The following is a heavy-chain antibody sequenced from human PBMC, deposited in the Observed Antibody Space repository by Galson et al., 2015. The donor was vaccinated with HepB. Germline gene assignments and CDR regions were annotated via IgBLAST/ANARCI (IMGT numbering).Heavy chain of an antibody. V-gene: IGHV3-48*02. Sequence: SLRLSCAASGFIFSGYNMNWVRLAPGKGLEWVSYISLSSTTIHYADSVRGRFTVSRDNAKNSLYLQMNSLRDGDTAVYYCARAHRGMGSSGYDLDYWGQGTLVTVSS. CDR3: ARAHRGMGSSGYDLDY. CDR2: ISLSSTTI. J-gene: IGHJ4*02. D-gene: IGHD5-12*01. CDR1: GFIFSGYN.